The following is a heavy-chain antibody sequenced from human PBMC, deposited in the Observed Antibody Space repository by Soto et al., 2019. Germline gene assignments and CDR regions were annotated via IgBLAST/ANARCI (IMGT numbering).Heavy chain of an antibody. Sequence: SETLSLTCTVSGGSISSYYWSWIRQPPGKGLEWIGYIYYSGSTNYNPSLKSRVTISVDTSKNQFSLKLSSVTAADTAVYYCARRTFYYDFWSGYYTMGYFDYWGQGTLVTVSS. J-gene: IGHJ4*02. CDR2: IYYSGST. CDR3: ARRTFYYDFWSGYYTMGYFDY. D-gene: IGHD3-3*01. CDR1: GGSISSYY. V-gene: IGHV4-59*08.